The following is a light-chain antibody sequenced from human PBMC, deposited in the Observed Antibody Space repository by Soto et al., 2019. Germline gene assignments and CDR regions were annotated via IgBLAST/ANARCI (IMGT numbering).Light chain of an antibody. V-gene: IGKV1-9*01. CDR2: GAS. J-gene: IGKJ5*01. Sequence: IQLTQSPSALSASGGDIVTITCRASEGIVNYLACYQQQPGKAPKLLIYGASTLQGGGPSRFTGSGSGTDFTLTIRSLQPEDFATYHCQQLFRYPLAFGQGKRLE. CDR1: EGIVNY. CDR3: QQLFRYPLA.